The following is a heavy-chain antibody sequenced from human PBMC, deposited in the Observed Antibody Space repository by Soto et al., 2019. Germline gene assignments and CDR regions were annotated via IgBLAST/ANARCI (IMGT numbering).Heavy chain of an antibody. Sequence: PGESLKISCKGSGYSFTSYWISWVRQMPGKGLEWMGRIDPSDSYTDYSPSFQGHVTISADKSISTAYLQWSSLKASDTAMYYCARHQAVTTQDYYYYGMDVWGKGTTVTVSS. D-gene: IGHD4-17*01. J-gene: IGHJ6*04. CDR1: GYSFTSYW. V-gene: IGHV5-10-1*01. CDR3: ARHQAVTTQDYYYYGMDV. CDR2: IDPSDSYT.